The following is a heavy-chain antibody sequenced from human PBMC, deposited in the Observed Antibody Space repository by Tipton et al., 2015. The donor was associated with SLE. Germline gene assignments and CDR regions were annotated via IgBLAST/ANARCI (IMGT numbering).Heavy chain of an antibody. Sequence: GSLRLSCAASGFTFSGYSMNWVRQAPGKGLEWVSSISSSSSYIYYADSVKGRFTIPRDNAKNSLYLQMNSLRAEDTAVYYCARGSEGSSSWYGEDYWGQGTLVTVSS. D-gene: IGHD6-13*01. CDR3: ARGSEGSSSWYGEDY. V-gene: IGHV3-21*01. CDR2: ISSSSSYI. J-gene: IGHJ4*02. CDR1: GFTFSGYS.